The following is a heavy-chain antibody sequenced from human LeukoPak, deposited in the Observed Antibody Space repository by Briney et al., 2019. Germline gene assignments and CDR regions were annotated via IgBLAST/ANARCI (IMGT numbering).Heavy chain of an antibody. Sequence: GGSLRLSCAASGFTFSSYAMHWVRQAPGKGLEWVAIISYDGSNKFYADSVKGRFTISRDNSKNTLYLQMSSLGPEDTAMYYCAKVAEGNIVVVTALDYWGQGTLVTVSS. CDR2: ISYDGSNK. D-gene: IGHD2-21*02. V-gene: IGHV3-30*18. CDR1: GFTFSSYA. CDR3: AKVAEGNIVVVTALDY. J-gene: IGHJ4*02.